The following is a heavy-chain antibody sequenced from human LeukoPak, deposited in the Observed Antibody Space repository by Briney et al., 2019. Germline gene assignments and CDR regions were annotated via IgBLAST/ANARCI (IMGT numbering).Heavy chain of an antibody. V-gene: IGHV3-23*01. CDR1: GFTFSNYA. CDR3: AKEGWRSYDILTGYYGEFREYYFDY. CDR2: IVGSGGGA. Sequence: PGGSLRLSCAASGFTFSNYAMSWVRQAPGKGLEWVSAIVGSGGGAYYVDSVKGRFTISRDNSRSTLDLQLNSLTAEDTAVYYCAKEGWRSYDILTGYYGEFREYYFDYWGQGTLVTVSS. J-gene: IGHJ4*02. D-gene: IGHD3-9*01.